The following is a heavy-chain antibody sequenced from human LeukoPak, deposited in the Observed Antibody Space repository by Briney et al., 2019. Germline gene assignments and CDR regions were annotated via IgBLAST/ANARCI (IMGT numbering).Heavy chain of an antibody. J-gene: IGHJ4*02. CDR1: GFTVSSNY. CDR2: IYSGGST. D-gene: IGHD2-2*01. Sequence: GGSLRLSCAASGFTVSSNYMSWVRQAPGKGLEWVSVIYSGGSTYCADSVKGRFTISRDNSKNTLYLQMNSLGAEDTAVYYCARDCPYGSSTSSYLEFDYWGQGTLVTVSS. V-gene: IGHV3-66*01. CDR3: ARDCPYGSSTSSYLEFDY.